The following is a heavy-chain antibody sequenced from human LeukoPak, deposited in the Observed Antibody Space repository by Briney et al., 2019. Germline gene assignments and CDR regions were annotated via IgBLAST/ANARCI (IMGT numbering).Heavy chain of an antibody. CDR1: GFTFDDYA. CDR2: ISWNSGSI. Sequence: PGGSLRLSCAASGFTFDDYAMHWVRQAPGKGLEWVSGISWNSGSIGYADSVKGRFTISRDNAKNSLYLQMNSLRAEDTALYYCAKGTRIAAAGSFDYWGQGTLVTVSS. J-gene: IGHJ4*02. D-gene: IGHD6-13*01. V-gene: IGHV3-9*01. CDR3: AKGTRIAAAGSFDY.